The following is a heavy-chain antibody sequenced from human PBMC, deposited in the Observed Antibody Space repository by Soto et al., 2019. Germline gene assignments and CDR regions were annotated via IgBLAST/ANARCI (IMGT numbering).Heavy chain of an antibody. CDR2: ISAYNGNA. Sequence: ASLKVSCKASGYTFTIYGISWVRQAPGQGLEWMGWISAYNGNAYYAQKLQGRVTMTTDTSTSTAYMELRSLRSDDTAVYYCARYGATTAFDYWGQGTLVTVSS. CDR1: GYTFTIYG. D-gene: IGHD1-26*01. V-gene: IGHV1-18*01. CDR3: ARYGATTAFDY. J-gene: IGHJ4*02.